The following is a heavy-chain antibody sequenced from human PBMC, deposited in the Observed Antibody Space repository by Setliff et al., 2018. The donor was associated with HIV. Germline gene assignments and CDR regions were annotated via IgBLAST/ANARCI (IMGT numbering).Heavy chain of an antibody. D-gene: IGHD2-15*01. CDR3: SLGYCSGGSCYSDPEVTFDI. CDR1: GFTFSSYS. CDR2: ISADGSDT. Sequence: PGGSLRLSCAASGFTFSSYSMNWVRQAPGKGLEWVSSISADGSDTSYADSVKGRFTISRDNAMNTAYLQMNSLRGEDTALYYCSLGYCSGGSCYSDPEVTFDIWGQGTMVTVSS. J-gene: IGHJ3*02. V-gene: IGHV3-21*06.